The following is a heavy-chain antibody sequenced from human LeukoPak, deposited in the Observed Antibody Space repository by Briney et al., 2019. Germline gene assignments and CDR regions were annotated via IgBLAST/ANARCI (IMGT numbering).Heavy chain of an antibody. CDR2: TNTDGTGT. CDR3: ARDSFAASY. D-gene: IGHD6-13*01. V-gene: IGHV3-74*01. Sequence: GGSLRLSCTTSGFTFGDYALSWFRQAPGKGLVWVSRTNTDGTGTSYADSVKGRFTVSRDNAKNTVYLQMNSLTVDDTAVYYCARDSFAASYWGQGALVTVSS. CDR1: GFTFGDYA. J-gene: IGHJ4*02.